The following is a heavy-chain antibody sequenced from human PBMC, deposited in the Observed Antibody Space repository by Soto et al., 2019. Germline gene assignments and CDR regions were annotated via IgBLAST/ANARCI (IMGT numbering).Heavy chain of an antibody. Sequence: SETLSLTCTVSGGSISSGDYYWSWIRQPPGKGLEWIGYIYYSGSTNYNPSLQSRVTISVDTSKNQFSLKLSSVTAADTAVYYCARAVLPATSPFDFWGQGTLVTVSS. CDR3: ARAVLPATSPFDF. CDR2: IYYSGST. V-gene: IGHV4-61*08. CDR1: GGSISSGDYY. D-gene: IGHD2-2*01. J-gene: IGHJ4*02.